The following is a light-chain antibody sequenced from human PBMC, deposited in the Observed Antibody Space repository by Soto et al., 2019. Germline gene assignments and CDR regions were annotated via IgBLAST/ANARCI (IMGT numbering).Light chain of an antibody. V-gene: IGKV3-20*01. CDR3: QQCGSSPPVT. Sequence: EIVLTQSPGTLFLSPGERATLSCRASQSGSSDYLAWYQQKPGQAPRLLLYVASSRATGIPDRFIGSASETDFALYISRLEPEDFAVYYCQQCGSSPPVTLGGGTKVQIK. CDR2: VAS. J-gene: IGKJ4*01. CDR1: QSGSSDY.